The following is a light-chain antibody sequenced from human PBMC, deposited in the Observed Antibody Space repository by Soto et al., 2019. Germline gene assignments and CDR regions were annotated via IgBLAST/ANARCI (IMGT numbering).Light chain of an antibody. J-gene: IGKJ1*01. CDR1: QTISSY. Sequence: DIQMTQSPSSLSASVGDRVTITCRASQTISSYLNWYQQKPGNAPKVLIYAASSLRSGVPSRVSGSGSGTDFTLTISSLQPEDFATYYCQQSHTWTVGQGTKVELK. CDR3: QQSHTWT. V-gene: IGKV1-39*01. CDR2: AAS.